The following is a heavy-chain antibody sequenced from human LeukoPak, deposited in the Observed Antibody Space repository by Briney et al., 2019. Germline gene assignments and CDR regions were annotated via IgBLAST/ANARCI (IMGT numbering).Heavy chain of an antibody. J-gene: IGHJ4*02. CDR1: GGSISSGGYS. CDR2: IYNSGST. CDR3: ARGWGPAYCGGDCHRHFDY. V-gene: IGHV4-30-4*07. Sequence: SETLSLTCAVFGGSISSGGYSYNWIRQPPGKGLEWIGYIYNSGSTSYNPSLKSRVTMSVDTSKNQFSLKLNFATAADTAVYYCARGWGPAYCGGDCHRHFDYWGQGALVTVSS. D-gene: IGHD2-21*02.